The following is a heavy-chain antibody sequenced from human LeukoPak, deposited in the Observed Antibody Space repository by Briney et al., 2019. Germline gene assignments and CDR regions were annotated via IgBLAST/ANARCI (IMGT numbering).Heavy chain of an antibody. CDR1: GFTFSSYA. D-gene: IGHD4-23*01. CDR3: ARRDGGKSSFDY. CDR2: ISGSGGST. V-gene: IGHV3-23*01. Sequence: GGSLRLSCAASGFTFSSYAMSWVRQAPGKGLEWVSAISGSGGSTYYADSVKGRFTISRDNAKNSLYLQMNSLRDEDTAVYYCARRDGGKSSFDYWGQGTLVTVCS. J-gene: IGHJ4*02.